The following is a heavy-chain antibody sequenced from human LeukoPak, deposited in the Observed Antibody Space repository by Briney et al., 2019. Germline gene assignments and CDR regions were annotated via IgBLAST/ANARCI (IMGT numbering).Heavy chain of an antibody. Sequence: SVKVSCKVSGYILTELSMHWVRQAPGKGLEWMGGFDPEDGETIYAQKFQGRVTMTEDTSTGTAYMELSSLRSEDTAVYYCATVGVVSKGGYFDYWGQGTLVTVSS. V-gene: IGHV1-24*01. CDR2: FDPEDGET. J-gene: IGHJ4*02. CDR3: ATVGVVSKGGYFDY. CDR1: GYILTELS. D-gene: IGHD3-22*01.